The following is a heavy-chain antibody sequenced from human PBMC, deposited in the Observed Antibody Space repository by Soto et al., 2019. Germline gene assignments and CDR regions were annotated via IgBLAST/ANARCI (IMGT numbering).Heavy chain of an antibody. CDR3: ARDLSDVVRYYYDSSGYPNWFDP. V-gene: IGHV1-69*13. CDR2: IIPIFGTA. D-gene: IGHD3-22*01. J-gene: IGHJ5*02. Sequence: SVKVSCKASGGTFSSYAISWVRQAPGQGLEWMGGIIPIFGTANYAQKFQGRVTITADESTSTAYMELSSLRSEDTAVYYCARDLSDVVRYYYDSSGYPNWFDPWGQGTLVTVSS. CDR1: GGTFSSYA.